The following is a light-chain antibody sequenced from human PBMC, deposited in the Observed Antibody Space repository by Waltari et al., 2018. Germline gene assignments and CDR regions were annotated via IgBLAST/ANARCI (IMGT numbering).Light chain of an antibody. J-gene: IGKJ1*01. CDR3: MQTTHSPRT. CDR2: KVS. V-gene: IGKV2-30*02. Sequence: DVVMTQSPLSLSVSLGQPASISCRSSQSLVHSDGNTYLNWLQQRPGQSPRRLIYKVSRRESGLPDRFSGSGSGTDFTLKISRVEAEDVGVYYCMQTTHSPRTFGQGTKVEI. CDR1: QSLVHSDGNTY.